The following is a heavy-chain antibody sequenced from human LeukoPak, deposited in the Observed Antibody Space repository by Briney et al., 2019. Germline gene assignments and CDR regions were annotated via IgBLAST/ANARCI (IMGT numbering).Heavy chain of an antibody. V-gene: IGHV4-39*07. J-gene: IGHJ6*03. CDR2: IYYTGSS. CDR1: GGSIRSSDDY. D-gene: IGHD3-22*01. CDR3: TRAASSGPLFTYHMDV. Sequence: SETLSLTCTVSGGSIRSSDDYWGFVRQTPGKGLEWMGSIYYTGSSHYNPSLKSRATISVDTSKNQFSLKLTSVTAADTAVYYCTRAASSGPLFTYHMDVWGKGTTVTVSS.